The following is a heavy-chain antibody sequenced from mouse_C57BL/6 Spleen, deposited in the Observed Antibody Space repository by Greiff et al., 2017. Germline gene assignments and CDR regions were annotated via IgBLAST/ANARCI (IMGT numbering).Heavy chain of an antibody. CDR1: GYAFTNYF. CDR3: ARGEDDYGVFFAY. CDR2: INPGCGGT. J-gene: IGHJ3*01. D-gene: IGHD2-4*01. Sequence: VQLQQSGAELVRPGTSVKVSCKASGYAFTNYFIEWVKQRPGQGLEWIGVINPGCGGTNYKEKFNGKATLTADKSSSTAYLQLSSLTSEDSAVYFCARGEDDYGVFFAYWGQGTLVTVSA. V-gene: IGHV1-54*01.